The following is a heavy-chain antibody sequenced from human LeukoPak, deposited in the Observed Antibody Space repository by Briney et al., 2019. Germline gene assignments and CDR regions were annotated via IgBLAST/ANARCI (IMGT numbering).Heavy chain of an antibody. V-gene: IGHV3-23*01. Sequence: GGSLRLSCAASGFTFSSYAMSWVRQAPGKGLEWVSAISGSGGSTYYADSVKGRFTISRDNSKNTLYLQMNSLRAEDTAVYYCAKSSDYYGSGSGDYWGQGTLVIVSS. CDR2: ISGSGGST. D-gene: IGHD3-10*01. J-gene: IGHJ4*02. CDR3: AKSSDYYGSGSGDY. CDR1: GFTFSSYA.